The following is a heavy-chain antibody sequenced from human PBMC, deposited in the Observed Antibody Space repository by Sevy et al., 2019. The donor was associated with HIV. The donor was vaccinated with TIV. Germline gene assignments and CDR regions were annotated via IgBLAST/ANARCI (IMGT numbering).Heavy chain of an antibody. Sequence: GGSLRLSCAASGFTLSDYYMGWIRQSPEKGLEWVSFISHNGFTVYYADAVRGRFTISRDNTKNSLSLEMDSLRAEDTAVYYCARLHSYFYEDSHWIDPWGQGTLVTVSS. CDR3: ARLHSYFYEDSHWIDP. D-gene: IGHD3-16*01. J-gene: IGHJ5*02. CDR2: ISHNGFTV. CDR1: GFTLSDYY. V-gene: IGHV3-11*04.